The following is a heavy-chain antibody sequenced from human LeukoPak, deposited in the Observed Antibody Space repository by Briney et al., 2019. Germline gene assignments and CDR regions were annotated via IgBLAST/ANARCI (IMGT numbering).Heavy chain of an antibody. CDR2: IYYSGST. D-gene: IGHD6-13*01. Sequence: PSETLSLTCSVSGVSISTSSYYWGWIRQPPGKGLEWIGNIYYSGSTHYNPSLKSRVTTSIDTSKNQFSLEVSSVTAADTAVYFCARRGGTAAGNYFDYWGQGILVTVSS. J-gene: IGHJ4*02. CDR1: GVSISTSSYY. V-gene: IGHV4-39*01. CDR3: ARRGGTAAGNYFDY.